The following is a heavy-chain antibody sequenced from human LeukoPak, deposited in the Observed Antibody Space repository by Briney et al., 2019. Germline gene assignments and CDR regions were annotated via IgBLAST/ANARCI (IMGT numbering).Heavy chain of an antibody. D-gene: IGHD6-19*01. V-gene: IGHV4-4*07. CDR2: IHVSGTT. CDR3: ARTERMYARGWRDFDY. CDR1: GGSISSYH. J-gene: IGHJ4*02. Sequence: SETLSLTCTVSGGSISSYHWSWIRQPAGKGLEWIGRIHVSGTTYYNPPLKSRVTMSMDASKNHFSLTLSSVTAADTAMYYCARTERMYARGWRDFDYWGQGTLVTVSS.